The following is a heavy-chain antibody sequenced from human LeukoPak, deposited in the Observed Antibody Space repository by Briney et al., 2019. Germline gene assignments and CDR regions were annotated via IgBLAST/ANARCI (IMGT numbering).Heavy chain of an antibody. Sequence: ASVKVSCKASGYTFTSYGISWVRQAPGQGLEWMGWINPNSGGTNYAQKFQGRVTMTRDTSISTAYMELSRLRSDDTAVYYCARGGVYYYYYMDVWGKGTTVTISS. D-gene: IGHD3-10*01. CDR3: ARGGVYYYYYMDV. J-gene: IGHJ6*03. V-gene: IGHV1-2*02. CDR1: GYTFTSYG. CDR2: INPNSGGT.